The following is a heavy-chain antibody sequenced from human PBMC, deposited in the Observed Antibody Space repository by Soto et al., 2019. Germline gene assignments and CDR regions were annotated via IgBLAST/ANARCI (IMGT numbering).Heavy chain of an antibody. CDR2: IYHSGNT. V-gene: IGHV4-4*02. J-gene: IGHJ4*02. Sequence: ESLSLTCAVSAGSISSSKWWSWVRQPPGKGLEWTGEIYHSGNTNYNPCLKSRVTISVDKSKNQFSLKLSSVTAADTAVYYCARGDQGLDYWGQGTLVTASS. D-gene: IGHD3-16*01. CDR1: AGSISSSKW. CDR3: ARGDQGLDY.